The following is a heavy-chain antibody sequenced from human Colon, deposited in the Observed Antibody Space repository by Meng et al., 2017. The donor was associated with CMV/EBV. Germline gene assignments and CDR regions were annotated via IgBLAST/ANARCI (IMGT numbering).Heavy chain of an antibody. CDR3: ARDLRVWFGEFKN. Sequence: QGQVVQAGAEVKKPGASVKVSCKASGYTFTGYYRHWVRQAPGQGLEWMGWINPNSGGTNYAQKFQGRVTMTRDTSISTAYMELSRLRSDDTAVYYCARDLRVWFGEFKNWGQGTLVTVSS. V-gene: IGHV1-2*02. CDR1: GYTFTGYY. J-gene: IGHJ4*02. D-gene: IGHD3-10*01. CDR2: INPNSGGT.